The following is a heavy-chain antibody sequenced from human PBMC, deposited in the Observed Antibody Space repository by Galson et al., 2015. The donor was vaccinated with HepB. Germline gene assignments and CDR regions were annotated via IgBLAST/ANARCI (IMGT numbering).Heavy chain of an antibody. V-gene: IGHV1-18*04. D-gene: IGHD4/OR15-4a*01. Sequence: SVKVSCKASGYTFTSYGISWVRQAPGQGLEWMGWISAYNGNTNYAQKLQGRVTMTTDTSTSTAYMEMRSLTSDDTAVYYCARGSVGAANYNCFDLWGQGTMVTVSS. CDR1: GYTFTSYG. J-gene: IGHJ5*02. CDR3: ARGSVGAANYNCFDL. CDR2: ISAYNGNT.